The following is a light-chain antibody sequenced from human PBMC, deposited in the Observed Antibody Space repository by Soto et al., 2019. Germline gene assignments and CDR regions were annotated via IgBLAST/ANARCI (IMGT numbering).Light chain of an antibody. Sequence: QSVLTQSPSASASLGASVKLTCTLSSGHSSYAIAWHQQQPEKGPRYSMKLNSDGSHSKGDGIPDRFSGSSSGAERYLTISSLQSEDEADYYCQTWGTGIHVFGGGTQLTVL. J-gene: IGLJ7*01. CDR2: LNSDGSH. CDR3: QTWGTGIHV. CDR1: SGHSSYA. V-gene: IGLV4-69*01.